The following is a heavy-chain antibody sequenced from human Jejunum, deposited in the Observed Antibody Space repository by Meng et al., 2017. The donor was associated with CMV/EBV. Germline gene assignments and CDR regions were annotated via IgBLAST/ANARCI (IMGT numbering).Heavy chain of an antibody. Sequence: ASGFTFSNYPMHWVRQAPGKGLEWVAYISYNGGRTYGADSVKGRFTISRDNSKNTVYLQMNSLRADDTAVYYCAREGTSSFSLDSWGQGTLVTVSS. CDR2: ISYNGGRT. CDR3: AREGTSSFSLDS. V-gene: IGHV3-30*14. J-gene: IGHJ4*02. D-gene: IGHD3-10*01. CDR1: GFTFSNYP.